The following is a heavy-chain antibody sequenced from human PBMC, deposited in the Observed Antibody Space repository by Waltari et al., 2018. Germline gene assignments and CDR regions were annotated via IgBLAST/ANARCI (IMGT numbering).Heavy chain of an antibody. J-gene: IGHJ6*02. CDR1: GGTFSSYA. D-gene: IGHD3-3*01. Sequence: QVQLVQSGAEGKKPGSSVKVSCKASGGTFSSYASSWVRQAPGQGLEWMGGIIPIFGTANYAQKFQGRVTITADESTSTAYMELSSLRSEDTAVYYCARWFWSGYEYYYYGMDVWGQGTTVTVSS. V-gene: IGHV1-69*01. CDR2: IIPIFGTA. CDR3: ARWFWSGYEYYYYGMDV.